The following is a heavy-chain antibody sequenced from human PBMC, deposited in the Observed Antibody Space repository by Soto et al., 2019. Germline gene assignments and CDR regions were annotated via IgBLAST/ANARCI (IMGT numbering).Heavy chain of an antibody. J-gene: IGHJ3*02. D-gene: IGHD2-2*02. CDR3: AKGYCSSTSCYKAFDI. CDR2: ISWNSGSI. CDR1: GSTFDDYA. Sequence: GGSLRLSCAASGSTFDDYAMHWVRQAPGKGLEWVSGISWNSGSIGYADSVKGRFTISRDNAKNSLYLQMNSLRAEDTALYYCAKGYCSSTSCYKAFDIWGQGTMVTV. V-gene: IGHV3-9*01.